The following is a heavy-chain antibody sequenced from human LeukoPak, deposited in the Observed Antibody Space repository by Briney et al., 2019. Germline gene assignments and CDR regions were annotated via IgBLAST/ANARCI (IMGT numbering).Heavy chain of an antibody. CDR1: GGSISSSSYY. Sequence: PSETLSLTCTVSGGSISSSSYYWGWIRQPPGKGLEWIGSIYYSGSTYYNPSLKSRVTISVDTSKNQFSLKLSSVTAADTAVYYCARPLPLPNAYYFDYWGQGTLVTVSS. CDR2: IYYSGST. CDR3: ARPLPLPNAYYFDY. D-gene: IGHD1-1*01. J-gene: IGHJ4*02. V-gene: IGHV4-39*07.